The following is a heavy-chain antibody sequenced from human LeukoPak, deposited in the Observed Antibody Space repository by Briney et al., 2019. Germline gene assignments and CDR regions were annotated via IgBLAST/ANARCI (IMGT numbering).Heavy chain of an antibody. CDR1: GFTFSTYG. J-gene: IGHJ4*02. Sequence: GGSLRLSCAASGFTFSTYGMHWVRQAPGKGLEWVAVIWYDGSNKFYADSVKGRFTISRDNTKNTLYLQMNSLRAEDTAVYYCARDSGFDYWGQGTLVTVSS. CDR2: IWYDGSNK. CDR3: ARDSGFDY. V-gene: IGHV3-33*01.